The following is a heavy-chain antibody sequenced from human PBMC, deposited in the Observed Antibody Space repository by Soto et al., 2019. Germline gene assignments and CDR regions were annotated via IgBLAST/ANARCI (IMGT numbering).Heavy chain of an antibody. CDR2: ISYDGSNK. V-gene: IGHV3-30-3*01. CDR1: GFTFSSYA. CDR3: ASMTTVTEGGYFDY. J-gene: IGHJ4*02. D-gene: IGHD4-17*01. Sequence: QVQLVESGGGVVQPGRSLRLSCAASGFTFSSYAMHWVRQAPGKGLEWVAVISYDGSNKYYADSVKGRFTISRDNSKNTLYLQMNSLRAEDTAVYYCASMTTVTEGGYFDYWGQGTLVTVSS.